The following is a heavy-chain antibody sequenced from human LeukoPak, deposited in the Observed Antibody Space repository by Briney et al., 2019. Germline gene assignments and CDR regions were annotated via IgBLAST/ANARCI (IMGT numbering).Heavy chain of an antibody. Sequence: SQTLSLTCTVSGGSISSGGYYWSWIRQHPGKGLEWIGYIYYSGSTYYNPSLKSRVTISVDTSKNQFSLKLSSVTAADTAVYHCARVAGTEDYFDYWGQGTLVTVSS. J-gene: IGHJ4*02. CDR1: GGSISSGGYY. D-gene: IGHD6-13*01. V-gene: IGHV4-31*03. CDR3: ARVAGTEDYFDY. CDR2: IYYSGST.